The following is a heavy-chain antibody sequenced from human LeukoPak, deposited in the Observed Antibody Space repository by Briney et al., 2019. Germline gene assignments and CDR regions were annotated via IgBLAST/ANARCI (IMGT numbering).Heavy chain of an antibody. CDR1: GFTFSSYA. D-gene: IGHD2-2*02. CDR3: ARDAEYCSSTSCYKDYYYYMDV. J-gene: IGHJ6*03. Sequence: GGSLRLSCAASGFTFSSYAMHWVRQAPGKGLEYVSAISSIGGSTYYANSVKGRFTISRENSKNTLYLQMGSLRAEDMAVYYCARDAEYCSSTSCYKDYYYYMDVWGKGTTVTVSS. V-gene: IGHV3-64*01. CDR2: ISSIGGST.